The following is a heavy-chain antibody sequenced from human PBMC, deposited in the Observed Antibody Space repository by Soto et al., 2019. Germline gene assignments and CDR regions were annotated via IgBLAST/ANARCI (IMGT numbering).Heavy chain of an antibody. CDR2: INPSGGST. J-gene: IGHJ6*03. CDR1: GYTFTSYY. D-gene: IGHD5-12*01. Sequence: GASVKVSCKASGYTFTSYYMHWVRQAPGQGLEWMGIINPSGGSTSYAQKFQGRVTMTRDTSTSTVYMELSSLRSEDTAVYYCARDGGYGDYYYYYMDVWGKGTTVTVSS. CDR3: ARDGGYGDYYYYYMDV. V-gene: IGHV1-46*03.